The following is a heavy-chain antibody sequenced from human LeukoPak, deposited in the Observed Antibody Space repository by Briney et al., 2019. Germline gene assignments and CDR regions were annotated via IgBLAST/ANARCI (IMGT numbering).Heavy chain of an antibody. CDR2: IYYSGST. Sequence: SETLSLTCTVSGGSISSSSYYWGWIRQPPGKGLEWIGSIYYSGSTYYNPSLKSRVTISVDTSKNQFSLKLSSVTAADTAVYYCARDLDWWTFDYWGQGTLVTVSS. CDR3: ARDLDWWTFDY. J-gene: IGHJ4*02. D-gene: IGHD3/OR15-3a*01. V-gene: IGHV4-39*07. CDR1: GGSISSSSYY.